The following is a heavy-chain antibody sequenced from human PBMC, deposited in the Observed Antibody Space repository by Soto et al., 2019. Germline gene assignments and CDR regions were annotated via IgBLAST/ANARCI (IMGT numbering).Heavy chain of an antibody. J-gene: IGHJ4*02. CDR1: GFTFSSYA. CDR2: ISGSGGST. V-gene: IGHV3-23*01. Sequence: EVQLLESGGGLVQPGGSLRLSCAASGFTFSSYAMSWVRQAPGKGLEWVSAISGSGGSTYYADSVKGRFTISRDNSKNTLYLQMNSLRAEDTAVYYCTKAMGSSGHPFDYWGQGTLLTVAA. CDR3: TKAMGSSGHPFDY. D-gene: IGHD6-19*01.